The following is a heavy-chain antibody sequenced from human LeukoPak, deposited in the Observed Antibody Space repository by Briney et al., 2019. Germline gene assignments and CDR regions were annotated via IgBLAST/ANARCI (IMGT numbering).Heavy chain of an antibody. Sequence: PSETLSLTCTVSGGSVSSRSHYWSWIRQPPGKGLEWIGYIYYSGSTNYNPSLKSRVTISADTSKNQFSLSLSSVTAADTAVYYCARGPTLTSDYWGQGTLVTVSS. D-gene: IGHD4-17*01. CDR2: IYYSGST. V-gene: IGHV4-61*01. CDR3: ARGPTLTSDY. J-gene: IGHJ4*02. CDR1: GGSVSSRSHY.